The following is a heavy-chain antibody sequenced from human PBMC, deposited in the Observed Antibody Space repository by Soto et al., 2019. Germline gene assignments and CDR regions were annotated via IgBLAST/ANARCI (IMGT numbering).Heavy chain of an antibody. CDR1: GGTFSSYA. CDR3: AREYGSGRAGNYYYGMDV. CDR2: IIPIFGTA. D-gene: IGHD3-10*01. V-gene: IGHV1-69*13. J-gene: IGHJ6*02. Sequence: VASVKVSCKASGGTFSSYAISWVRQAPGQGLEWMGGIIPIFGTANYAQKFQGRVTITADESTSTAYMELSSLRSEDTAVYYCAREYGSGRAGNYYYGMDVWGQGTTVTSP.